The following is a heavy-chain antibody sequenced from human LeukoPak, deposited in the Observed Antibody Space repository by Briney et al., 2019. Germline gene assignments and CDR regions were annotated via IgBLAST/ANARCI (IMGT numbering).Heavy chain of an antibody. Sequence: PGGSLRLSCAASGFTFSSYAMSWVRQAPGKGLEWVSAISGSGGSTYYADSVKGRFTISRDNSKNTLYLQMNSLRAEDTAVYYCAKDCCAGERGTGGWFDPWGQGTLVTVSS. J-gene: IGHJ5*02. V-gene: IGHV3-23*01. CDR2: ISGSGGST. CDR3: AKDCCAGERGTGGWFDP. CDR1: GFTFSSYA. D-gene: IGHD3-16*01.